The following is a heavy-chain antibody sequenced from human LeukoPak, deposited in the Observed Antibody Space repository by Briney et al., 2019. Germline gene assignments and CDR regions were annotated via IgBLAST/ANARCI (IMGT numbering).Heavy chain of an antibody. V-gene: IGHV1-69*06. CDR3: ARGLLWFGELLTYYYMDV. CDR1: GGTFSSYA. D-gene: IGHD3-10*01. CDR2: IIPIFGTA. Sequence: SVKVSCKASGGTFSSYAISWVRQAPGQGLEWMGGIIPIFGTANYAQKFQDRVTITADKSTSTAYMELSSLRSEDTAVYYCARGLLWFGELLTYYYMDVWGKGTTVTVSS. J-gene: IGHJ6*03.